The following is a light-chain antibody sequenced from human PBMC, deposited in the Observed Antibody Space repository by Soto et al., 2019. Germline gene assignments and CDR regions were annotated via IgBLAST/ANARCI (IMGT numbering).Light chain of an antibody. CDR3: QQYGSSPRT. CDR1: QSVSSGK. V-gene: IGKV3-20*01. Sequence: EIVLTQSPGTLSLSPGERATLSCRASQSVSSGKLAWYQQKPGQAPRLLIFGASGRATGIPDRFSGSGSGTDLTLTISRLDPEDFAVYFCQQYGSSPRTFGQGTKVDIK. CDR2: GAS. J-gene: IGKJ1*01.